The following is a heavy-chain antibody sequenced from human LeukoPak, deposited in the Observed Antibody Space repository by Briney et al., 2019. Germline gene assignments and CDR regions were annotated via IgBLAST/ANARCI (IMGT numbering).Heavy chain of an antibody. Sequence: GASVKVSCKASGYTFTGYYMHWVRQAPGQGLEWMGWINPNSGGTNYAQKFQGRVTMSVDTSKNQFSLKLSSVTAADTAVYYCARDRVWFGEFNVYYYYMDVWGKGTTVTISS. CDR2: INPNSGGT. V-gene: IGHV1-2*02. J-gene: IGHJ6*03. CDR1: GYTFTGYY. CDR3: ARDRVWFGEFNVYYYYMDV. D-gene: IGHD3-10*01.